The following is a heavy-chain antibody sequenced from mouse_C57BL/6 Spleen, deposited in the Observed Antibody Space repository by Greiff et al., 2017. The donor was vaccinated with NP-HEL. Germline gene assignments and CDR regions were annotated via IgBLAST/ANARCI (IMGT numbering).Heavy chain of an antibody. CDR2: IYPSDSET. J-gene: IGHJ1*03. V-gene: IGHV1-61*01. Sequence: QVQLKQPGAELVRPGSPVKLSCKASGYTFTSYWMDWVKQRPGQGLEWLGNIYPSDSETHYIQKFKDKATLPVDTSSSTAYMQLSSLTSEDAAVDYCARDYGLRRYNDVWGTGTTVTVSS. CDR3: ARDYGLRRYNDV. D-gene: IGHD2-4*01. CDR1: GYTFTSYW.